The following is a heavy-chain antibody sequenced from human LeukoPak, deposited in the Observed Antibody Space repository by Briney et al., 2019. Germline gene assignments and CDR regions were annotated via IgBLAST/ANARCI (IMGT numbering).Heavy chain of an antibody. J-gene: IGHJ4*02. CDR2: IYYSGST. V-gene: IGHV4-61*01. CDR1: GDYIGRINYY. CDR3: ARDSLKGGEPGDFDF. Sequence: PSETLSLTCTISGDYIGRINYYWGWIRQPPGKGLEWIGYIYYSGSTNFNPSLKSRVTISLDTSKNQFSLKLNSMTAADTAVYYCARDSLKGGEPGDFDFWGQGILVTVSS. D-gene: IGHD1-14*01.